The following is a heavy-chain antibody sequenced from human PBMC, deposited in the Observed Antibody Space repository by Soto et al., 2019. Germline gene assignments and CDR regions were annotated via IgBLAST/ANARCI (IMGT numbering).Heavy chain of an antibody. V-gene: IGHV4-59*01. CDR2: IYYSGST. Sequence: SETLSLTCTVSGDSINSFYWSWIRQPPGKPLEWIGYIYYSGSTNYNPSLKSRVTISVDTSKNQFSLKLSSVTAADTAVYYCARDRTQFDPWGQGTLVTVSS. CDR3: ARDRTQFDP. J-gene: IGHJ5*02. CDR1: GDSINSFY.